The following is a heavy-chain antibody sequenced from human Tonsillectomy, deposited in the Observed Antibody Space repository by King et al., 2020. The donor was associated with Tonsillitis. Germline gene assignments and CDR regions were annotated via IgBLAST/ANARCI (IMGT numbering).Heavy chain of an antibody. J-gene: IGHJ3*02. CDR1: GFTFSSYS. V-gene: IGHV3-48*02. CDR3: ARTKKEQWLPDGDAFDI. Sequence: VQLVESGGGLVQPGGSLRLSCPASGFTFSSYSMNWVRQAPGKGLEWVSYISSSSSTIYYADSVKGRFTISRDNAKNSLYLQMNSLGDEDTAVYYCARTKKEQWLPDGDAFDIWGQGTMVTVSS. D-gene: IGHD6-19*01. CDR2: ISSSSSTI.